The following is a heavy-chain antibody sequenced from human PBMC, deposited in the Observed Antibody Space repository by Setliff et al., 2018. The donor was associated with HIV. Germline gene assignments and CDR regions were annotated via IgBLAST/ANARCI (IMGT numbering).Heavy chain of an antibody. D-gene: IGHD3-22*01. CDR3: ARDRASSGYYARFDH. Sequence: PGGSLRLSCAASGFTFSNYDMNWVRQAPGKGLEWVSSISYDRRFRYHADSMKGRFTISRDNAKKLVYLQMNSLRAEDTAIYYCARDRASSGYYARFDHWGQGTLVTVSS. V-gene: IGHV3-21*01. J-gene: IGHJ4*02. CDR1: GFTFSNYD. CDR2: ISYDRRFR.